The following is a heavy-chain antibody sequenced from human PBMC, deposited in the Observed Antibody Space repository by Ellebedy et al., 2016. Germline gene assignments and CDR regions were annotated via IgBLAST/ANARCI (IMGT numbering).Heavy chain of an antibody. CDR1: GFPFRDYF. J-gene: IGHJ4*02. D-gene: IGHD3-16*01. V-gene: IGHV3-7*03. CDR2: DKQDGSEK. CDR3: ARDRSRLFSAGEDY. Sequence: GESLKISXEASGFPFRDYFMTWVRQAPGKGLEWVANDKQDGSEKFYADSVKGRFTISRDNAKNSVYLQMNSLSAEDTAVYFCARDRSRLFSAGEDYWGQGALVIVSS.